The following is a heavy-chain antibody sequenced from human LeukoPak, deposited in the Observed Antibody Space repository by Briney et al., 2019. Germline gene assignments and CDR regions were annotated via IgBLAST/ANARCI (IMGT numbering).Heavy chain of an antibody. CDR2: MNPNSGNT. CDR1: GYTFTSYD. D-gene: IGHD6-6*01. V-gene: IGHV1-8*01. J-gene: IGHJ6*03. CDR3: ARGLRIIAARRKKYYYYYMDV. Sequence: ASLKVSCKPSGYTFTSYDINWVRQATGQVLEWMGWMNPNSGNTGYAQKFQGRVTMTRNTSISTAYMELSSLRSEDTAVYYCARGLRIIAARRKKYYYYYMDVWGKGTTVTVSS.